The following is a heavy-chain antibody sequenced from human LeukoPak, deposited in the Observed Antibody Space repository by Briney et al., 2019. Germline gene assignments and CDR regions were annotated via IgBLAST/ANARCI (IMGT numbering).Heavy chain of an antibody. D-gene: IGHD2-15*01. CDR1: GFTFDDYG. CDR3: ARTGVAASYYYMNV. V-gene: IGHV3-20*04. Sequence: GGSLRLSCAASGFTFDDYGMSWVRQAPGKGLEWVSGINWNGGSTAYADSVKGRFTISRDNAKTSLYLQMNSLRAEDTALYYCARTGVAASYYYMNVWGKGTTVTVSS. J-gene: IGHJ6*03. CDR2: INWNGGST.